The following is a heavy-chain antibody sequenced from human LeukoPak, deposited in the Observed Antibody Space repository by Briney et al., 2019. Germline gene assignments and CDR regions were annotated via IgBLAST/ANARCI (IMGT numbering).Heavy chain of an antibody. V-gene: IGHV1-18*04. CDR2: ISVYNGYT. D-gene: IGHD1-26*01. Sequence: GASVKVSCKASGYTFTGYYMHWVRQAPGQGLEWMGSISVYNGYTNYAQKYQDRVTLTTDESTSTAYMELRSLRSDDTAVYYCARRVGAPYTWFDPWGRGTLVTVSS. CDR3: ARRVGAPYTWFDP. CDR1: GYTFTGYY. J-gene: IGHJ5*02.